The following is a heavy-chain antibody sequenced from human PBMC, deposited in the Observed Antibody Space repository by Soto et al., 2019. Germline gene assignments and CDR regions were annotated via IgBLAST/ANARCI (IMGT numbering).Heavy chain of an antibody. D-gene: IGHD6-13*01. CDR2: INAGNGNT. Sequence: GASVKVSCKASGYTFTSYAMHWVRQAPGQRLECMGWINAGNGNTKYSQKFQGRVTITRDTSASTAYMELSSLRSEDTAVYYCARDLVSEQQLVFSFDYGMDVWGQGTTVTVSS. V-gene: IGHV1-3*01. CDR3: ARDLVSEQQLVFSFDYGMDV. J-gene: IGHJ6*02. CDR1: GYTFTSYA.